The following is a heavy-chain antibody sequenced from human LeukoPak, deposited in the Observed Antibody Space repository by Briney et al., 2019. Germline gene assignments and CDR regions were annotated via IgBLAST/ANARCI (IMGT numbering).Heavy chain of an antibody. Sequence: GGSLRLSCAASGFTFSSYGMHWVRQAPGKGLEWVAVISYDGSNKYYADSVKGRFTISRDNPKNTLYLQMNSLRAEDTAVYYCAKDTEAAGMDVWGQGTTVTVSS. CDR3: AKDTEAAGMDV. D-gene: IGHD4-17*01. CDR1: GFTFSSYG. CDR2: ISYDGSNK. J-gene: IGHJ6*02. V-gene: IGHV3-30*18.